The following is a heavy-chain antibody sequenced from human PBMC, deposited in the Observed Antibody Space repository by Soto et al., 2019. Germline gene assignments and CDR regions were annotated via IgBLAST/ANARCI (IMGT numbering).Heavy chain of an antibody. CDR3: ARGVTLGYCSGGSCYGPYYYGMDV. D-gene: IGHD2-15*01. CDR1: GYTFTSYD. Sequence: ASVKVSCKASGYTFTSYDINWVRQATGQGLEWMGWMNPNSGNTGYAQKFQGRVTMTRNTSISTAYMELSSLRSEDTAVYYCARGVTLGYCSGGSCYGPYYYGMDVWGQGTTVTVS. J-gene: IGHJ6*02. CDR2: MNPNSGNT. V-gene: IGHV1-8*01.